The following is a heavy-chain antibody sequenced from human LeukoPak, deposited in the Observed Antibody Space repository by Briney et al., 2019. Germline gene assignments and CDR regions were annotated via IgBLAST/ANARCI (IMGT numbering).Heavy chain of an antibody. CDR2: ISYDGSNK. V-gene: IGHV3-30*01. CDR1: GFTFSSYA. Sequence: PGGSLRLSCAASGFTFSSYAMHWVRQAPGKGLEWVAVISYDGSNKYYADSVKGRFTISRDNSKNTLYLQMNSLRAEDTAVYYCARGTTAMVTRWGMGYFDYWGQGTLVTVSS. J-gene: IGHJ4*02. CDR3: ARGTTAMVTRWGMGYFDY. D-gene: IGHD5-18*01.